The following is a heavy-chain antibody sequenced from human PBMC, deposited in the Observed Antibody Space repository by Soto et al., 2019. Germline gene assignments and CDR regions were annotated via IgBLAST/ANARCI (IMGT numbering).Heavy chain of an antibody. V-gene: IGHV3-48*02. D-gene: IGHD2-21*01. J-gene: IGHJ4*02. Sequence: EVQLVESGGGLVQSGGSLRLSCAASGFTFSNYNMNWVRQAPGQGLEWVSYISSSGSAIYYADSVKGRFSISRDNADKSLYLQMNSLRDEDTAVYYCARDERRVYVVGWGPIFVYWGQGTLVTVSS. CDR3: ARDERRVYVVGWGPIFVY. CDR1: GFTFSNYN. CDR2: ISSSGSAI.